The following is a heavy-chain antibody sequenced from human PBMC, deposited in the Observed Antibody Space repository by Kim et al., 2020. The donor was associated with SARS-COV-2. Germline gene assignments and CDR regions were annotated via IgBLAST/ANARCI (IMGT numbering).Heavy chain of an antibody. CDR1: GYTFTSYG. J-gene: IGHJ4*02. CDR3: AREGRYYYDSSGYLDY. CDR2: ISAYNGNT. D-gene: IGHD3-22*01. V-gene: IGHV1-18*01. Sequence: ASVKVSCKASGYTFTSYGISWVRQAPGQGLEWMGWISAYNGNTNYAQKLQGRVTMTTDTSTSTAYMELRSLRSDDTAVYYCAREGRYYYDSSGYLDYWGQGTLVTVSS.